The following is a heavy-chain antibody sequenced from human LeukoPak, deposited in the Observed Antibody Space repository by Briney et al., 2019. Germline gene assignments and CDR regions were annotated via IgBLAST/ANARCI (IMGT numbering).Heavy chain of an antibody. J-gene: IGHJ6*03. CDR1: GFTFSSYW. D-gene: IGHD2-15*01. CDR2: IKPDGSEK. Sequence: GGSLRLSCAASGFTFSSYWMSWVRQAPGKGLEWVANIKPDGSEKSYVDSVKGRFTISRDNAKNSLYLQMNGLRAEDTAVYYCARDVDYYHYLDVWGKGTTVTVSS. V-gene: IGHV3-7*01. CDR3: ARDVDYYHYLDV.